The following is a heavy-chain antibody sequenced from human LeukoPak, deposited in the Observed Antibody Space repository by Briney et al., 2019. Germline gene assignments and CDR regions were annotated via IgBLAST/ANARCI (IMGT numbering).Heavy chain of an antibody. Sequence: GGSLRLSCAASGFTFSSYSMNWVRQAPGKGLEWVSSINSSSSYIYYADSVKGRFTISRDNAKNSLYLQMNSLRAEDTAVYYCASKWTTVTTGVGKDYWGQGTLVTVSS. V-gene: IGHV3-21*01. CDR3: ASKWTTVTTGVGKDY. CDR2: INSSSSYI. J-gene: IGHJ4*02. D-gene: IGHD4-17*01. CDR1: GFTFSSYS.